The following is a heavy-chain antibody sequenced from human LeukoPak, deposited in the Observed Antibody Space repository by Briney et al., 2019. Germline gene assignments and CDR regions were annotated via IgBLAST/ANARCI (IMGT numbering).Heavy chain of an antibody. CDR3: ARGLRDYVWGSYRYYFDY. D-gene: IGHD3-16*02. V-gene: IGHV1-18*01. CDR1: GYTFTSYG. J-gene: IGHJ4*02. CDR2: ISAYNGNT. Sequence: ASVKVSCKASGYTFTSYGISWVRQAPGQGLEWMGWISAYNGNTNYAQKLQGRVTMTTDTSTSTAYMELRSLRSDDTAVYYCARGLRDYVWGSYRYYFDYWGQGTLVTVSS.